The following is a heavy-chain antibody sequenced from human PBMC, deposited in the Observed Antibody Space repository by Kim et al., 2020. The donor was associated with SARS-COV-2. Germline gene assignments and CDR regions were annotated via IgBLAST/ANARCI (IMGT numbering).Heavy chain of an antibody. Sequence: KYYSTSLKTRLTISKDTSKNQVVLTMTNMDPVDTATYYCARMTMVRGVDYWGQGTLVTVSS. D-gene: IGHD3-10*01. J-gene: IGHJ4*02. CDR2: K. CDR3: ARMTMVRGVDY. V-gene: IGHV2-70*01.